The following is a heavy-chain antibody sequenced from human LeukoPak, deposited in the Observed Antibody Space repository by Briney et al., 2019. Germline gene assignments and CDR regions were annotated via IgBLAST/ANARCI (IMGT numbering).Heavy chain of an antibody. J-gene: IGHJ4*02. CDR3: ARVLWSGDYPRFDY. V-gene: IGHV3-7*01. CDR2: IKQDGSEK. CDR1: GFSFNTYW. D-gene: IGHD4-17*01. Sequence: PTGGSLRLSCAASGFSFNTYWMSWVRQAPGKGLEWLANIKQDGSEKYYVDSVKGRFTISRDNAKHSLYLQMNSLRAEDTAVYYCARVLWSGDYPRFDYWGQGTLVTVSS.